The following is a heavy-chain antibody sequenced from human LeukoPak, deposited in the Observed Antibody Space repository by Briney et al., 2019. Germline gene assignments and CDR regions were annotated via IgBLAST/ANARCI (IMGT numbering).Heavy chain of an antibody. V-gene: IGHV3-15*01. CDR1: GGTFINTW. CDR3: ATLTVRGVINI. D-gene: IGHD3-10*01. J-gene: IGHJ4*02. Sequence: GGSLRLSCAASGGTFINTWMNWVRQAPGKGLEWVGRIQSKTDGGTTEYAAPVKGRFTISRDDSKTTLYLQMNSLKTEDTAVYYCATLTVRGVINIWGQGTLVTVSS. CDR2: IQSKTDGGTT.